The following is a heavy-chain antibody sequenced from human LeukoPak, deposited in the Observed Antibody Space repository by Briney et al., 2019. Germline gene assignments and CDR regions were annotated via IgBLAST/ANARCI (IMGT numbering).Heavy chain of an antibody. CDR3: AKYLAHSSGWLLDAFDI. D-gene: IGHD6-19*01. CDR2: IPYDGSNK. J-gene: IGHJ3*02. CDR1: GFTFSGYG. V-gene: IGHV3-30*18. Sequence: GGSLRLSCAASGFTFSGYGMHWVRPAAGKGLEWEAVIPYDGSNKYYADSVKGRFIISRDNSKNTLYVQMNSLRAEDTAVYYCAKYLAHSSGWLLDAFDIWGQGTMVTVSS.